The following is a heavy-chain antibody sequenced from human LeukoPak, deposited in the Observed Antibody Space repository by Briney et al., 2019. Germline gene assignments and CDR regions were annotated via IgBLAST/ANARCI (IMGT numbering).Heavy chain of an antibody. J-gene: IGHJ4*02. CDR2: INSDGSST. CDR3: ARVPRTYSSSSPFDY. V-gene: IGHV3-74*01. Sequence: GGSLRLSCAASGFTVSSNYMSWVRQAPGKGLVWVSRINSDGSSTSYADSVKGRFTISRDNAKNTLHLQMNSLRAEDTAVYYCARVPRTYSSSSPFDYWGQGTLVTVSS. D-gene: IGHD6-13*01. CDR1: GFTVSSNY.